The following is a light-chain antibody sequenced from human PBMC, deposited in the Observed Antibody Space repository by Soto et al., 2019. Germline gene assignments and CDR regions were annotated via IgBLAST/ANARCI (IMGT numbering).Light chain of an antibody. Sequence: QSVLTQPASVSGSPGQSNTISCTGTSSDVGSYNLVSWYQQHPGKAPKLMIYEVSERPSGVSNRFSGSKSGNTASLTISGLQAEDEADYYCCSYATPRLFGGGTQLTVL. CDR1: SSDVGSYNL. J-gene: IGLJ2*01. CDR3: CSYATPRL. CDR2: EVS. V-gene: IGLV2-23*02.